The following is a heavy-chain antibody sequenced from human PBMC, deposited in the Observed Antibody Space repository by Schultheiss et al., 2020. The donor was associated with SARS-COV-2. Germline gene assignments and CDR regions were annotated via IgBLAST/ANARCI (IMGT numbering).Heavy chain of an antibody. Sequence: GGSLRLSCAASGFAFSSYAMSWVRQAPGKGLEWVSAISGSSINTDYADSVKGRFTISRDNSKNTLFLQMNSLRAEDTAVYYCARATRGGYNSGTFDFWGRGTLVTVSS. J-gene: IGHJ4*02. D-gene: IGHD2-15*01. CDR2: ISGSSINT. CDR3: ARATRGGYNSGTFDF. CDR1: GFAFSSYA. V-gene: IGHV3-23*01.